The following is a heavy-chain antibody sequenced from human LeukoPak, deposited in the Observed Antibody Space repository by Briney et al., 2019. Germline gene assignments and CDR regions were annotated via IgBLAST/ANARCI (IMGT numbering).Heavy chain of an antibody. D-gene: IGHD6-13*01. CDR1: GGTFSSYA. CDR3: ARDLYEQQLGNGGYYYYYMDV. Sequence: SVKVSCKASGGTFSSYAISWVRQAPGQGLEWMGRIIPILGIANYAQKFQGRVTITADESTSTAYMELSSLRSEDTAVYYCARDLYEQQLGNGGYYYYYMDVWGKGTTVTVSS. CDR2: IIPILGIA. V-gene: IGHV1-69*04. J-gene: IGHJ6*03.